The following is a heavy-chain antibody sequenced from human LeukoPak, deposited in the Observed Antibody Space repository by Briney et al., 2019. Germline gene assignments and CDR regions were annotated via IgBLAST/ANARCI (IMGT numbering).Heavy chain of an antibody. CDR1: VGTFNSHI. Sequence: SVKVSCKTSVGTFNSHIFGWVRQAPGQGLEWMGRITPVIGTTKYAQKFQGRVTISADKFTTTVYMELSSLSSEDTAVYYCTRVNLRGSNYNWFDPWGQGTQVIVSS. D-gene: IGHD1-26*01. CDR3: TRVNLRGSNYNWFDP. V-gene: IGHV1-69*08. J-gene: IGHJ5*02. CDR2: ITPVIGTT.